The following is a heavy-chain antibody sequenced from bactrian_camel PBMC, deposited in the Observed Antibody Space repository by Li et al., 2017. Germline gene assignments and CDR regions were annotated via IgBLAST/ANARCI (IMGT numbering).Heavy chain of an antibody. Sequence: HVQLVESGGGLVQPGGSLRLSCLASGFSFGRYYMSWVRQAPGKGLEWVSTISADGSNTYDADSVKDRFTISADKDENTLFLQMDSLKYDDTGLYFCAKVHQHRWVFSDWGQGTQVTVS. CDR1: GFSFGRYY. CDR2: ISADGSNT. D-gene: IGHD3*01. J-gene: IGHJ4*01. CDR3: AKVHQHRWVFSD. V-gene: IGHV3-2*01.